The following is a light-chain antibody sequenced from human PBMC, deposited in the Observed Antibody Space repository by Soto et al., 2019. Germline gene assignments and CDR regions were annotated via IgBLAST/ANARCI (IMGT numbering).Light chain of an antibody. CDR1: QSVSSN. CDR3: QQYNNWPYT. CDR2: DAS. J-gene: IGKJ2*01. V-gene: IGKV3-15*01. Sequence: EIVMTQSPATLSVSPGERAALSCRASQSVSSNFAWYQQKPGQAPKLLIYDASTRATGIPARFSGSGSGTEFTLTISSLQSEDFAVYYCQQYNNWPYTFGQGTKLVIK.